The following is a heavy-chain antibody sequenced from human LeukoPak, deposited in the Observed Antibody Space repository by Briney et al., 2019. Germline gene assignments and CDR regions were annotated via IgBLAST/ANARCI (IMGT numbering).Heavy chain of an antibody. D-gene: IGHD3-3*02. CDR3: AKDGIFGVVILADY. CDR1: GFTFSSYA. J-gene: IGHJ4*02. Sequence: PGGSLRLSCAASGFTFSSYAMSWVRRAPGKGLEWVSAISGSGGSTYYADSVKGRFTISRDNSKNTLYLQMNSLRAEDTAVYYCAKDGIFGVVILADYWGQGTLVTVSS. V-gene: IGHV3-23*01. CDR2: ISGSGGST.